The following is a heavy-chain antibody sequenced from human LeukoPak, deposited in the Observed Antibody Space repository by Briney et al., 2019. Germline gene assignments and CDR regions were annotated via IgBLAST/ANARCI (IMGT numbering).Heavy chain of an antibody. Sequence: GGSLRLSCAGSGFTFSDFSMHWVRQAPGKGLEWVSSISSGSSYKFYADSVKGRFTISRDNAKNSLYLQMNSLRAEDTAVYYCAREVQYYDFWSGYFEIPRGPNWFDPWGQGTLVTVSS. J-gene: IGHJ5*02. D-gene: IGHD3-3*01. V-gene: IGHV3-21*01. CDR1: GFTFSDFS. CDR2: ISSGSSYK. CDR3: AREVQYYDFWSGYFEIPRGPNWFDP.